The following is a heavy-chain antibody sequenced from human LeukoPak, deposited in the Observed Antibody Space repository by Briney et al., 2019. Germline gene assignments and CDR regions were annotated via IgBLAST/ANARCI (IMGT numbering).Heavy chain of an antibody. D-gene: IGHD3-10*01. CDR2: IYYSGST. V-gene: IGHV4-59*01. J-gene: IGHJ6*04. CDR3: ARDLTYYYGSGSSHYGMDV. Sequence: PSGTLSLTCTVSGGSISSYYWSWIRQPPGKGLEWIGYIYYSGSTNYNPSLKSRVTISVDTSKNQFSLKLSSVTAADTAVYYCARDLTYYYGSGSSHYGMDVWGKGTTVTVSS. CDR1: GGSISSYY.